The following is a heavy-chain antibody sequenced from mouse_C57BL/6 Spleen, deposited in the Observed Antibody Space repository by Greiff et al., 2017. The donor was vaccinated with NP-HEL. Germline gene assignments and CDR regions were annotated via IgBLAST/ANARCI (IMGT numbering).Heavy chain of an antibody. J-gene: IGHJ4*01. D-gene: IGHD1-1*01. CDR1: GISITTGNYR. Sequence: DVKLVESGPGLVKPSQTVFLTCTVTGISITTGNYRWSWIRQFPGNKLEWIGYIYYSGTITYNPSLTSRTTITRDTPKNQFFLEMNSLTAEDTATYYCARVITTVVGAMDYWGQGTSVTVSS. CDR3: ARVITTVVGAMDY. CDR2: IYYSGTI. V-gene: IGHV3-5*01.